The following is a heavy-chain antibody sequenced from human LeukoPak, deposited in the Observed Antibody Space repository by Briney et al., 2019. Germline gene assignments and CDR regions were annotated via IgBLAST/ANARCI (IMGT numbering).Heavy chain of an antibody. Sequence: GGSLRLSCAASGLSFSFYAMSWVRQAPGKGLQWVSSISSGGTHIYYADSVKGRFTISRDNAKNSLSLQMNSLRAEDTAVYYCASRFCTNGVCHFDSWGQGTLVTVSS. J-gene: IGHJ4*02. D-gene: IGHD2-8*01. CDR2: ISSGGTHI. CDR1: GLSFSFYA. CDR3: ASRFCTNGVCHFDS. V-gene: IGHV3-21*01.